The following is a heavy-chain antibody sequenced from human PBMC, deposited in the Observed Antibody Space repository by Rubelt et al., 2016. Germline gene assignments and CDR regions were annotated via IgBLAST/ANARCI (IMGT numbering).Heavy chain of an antibody. CDR1: SSSG. CDR3: ANSGQLTAVTKSFDY. Sequence: SSSGMHWVRQAPGKGLEWVAVISYDGSNKYYADSVRGRFTISRDNSKNTLYLQMNSLRAEDTAVYYCANSGQLTAVTKSFDYWGQGTLVTVSS. J-gene: IGHJ4*02. V-gene: IGHV3-33*05. CDR2: ISYDGSNK. D-gene: IGHD4-17*01.